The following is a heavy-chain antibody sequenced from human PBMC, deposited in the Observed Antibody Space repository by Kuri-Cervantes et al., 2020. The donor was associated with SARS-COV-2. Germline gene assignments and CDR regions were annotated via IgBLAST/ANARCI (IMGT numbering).Heavy chain of an antibody. CDR3: ATYSGCSSCYFDY. CDR2: IYTSGST. J-gene: IGHJ4*02. V-gene: IGHV4-61*02. Sequence: SETLSLTCTVSGDSISSASYYWSWIRQPAGKGLEWIGRIYTSGSTNYNPSLKSRVTISLDTSKNQFSLKLSSVTAADTAVYYCATYSGCSSCYFDYWGQGTQVTVSS. CDR1: GDSISSASYY. D-gene: IGHD6-19*01.